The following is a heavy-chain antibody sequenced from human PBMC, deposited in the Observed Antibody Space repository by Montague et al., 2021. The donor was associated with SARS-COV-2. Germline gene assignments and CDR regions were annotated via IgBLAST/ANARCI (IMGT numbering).Heavy chain of an antibody. CDR3: AGAASILSGFYNHPFEY. J-gene: IGHJ4*02. V-gene: IGHV4-61*01. CDR2: ISGSDTT. Sequence: SETLSLTCTVSGGSVISDSCSWSRLRQPPWKGLEGFASISGSDTTNTNSKFWCPVTMSSDRTKNQFSLKLTSVTPAATAVYYCAGAASILSGFYNHPFEYWGQGTLVTVSS. CDR1: GGSVISDSCS. D-gene: IGHD3-9*01.